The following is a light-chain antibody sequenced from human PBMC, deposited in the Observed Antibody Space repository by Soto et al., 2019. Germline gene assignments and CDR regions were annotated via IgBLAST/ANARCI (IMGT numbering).Light chain of an antibody. CDR2: EVS. Sequence: QSALTQPASVSGSRGQSITISCTGTSSDVGGYNYVSWYQQHPGKAPKRMIYEVSNRPSGVSNRFSGSKSGNTASLTISGLQAEDEADYYCSSYTSSSTLYVFGTGTKLTVL. CDR1: SSDVGGYNY. CDR3: SSYTSSSTLYV. V-gene: IGLV2-14*01. J-gene: IGLJ1*01.